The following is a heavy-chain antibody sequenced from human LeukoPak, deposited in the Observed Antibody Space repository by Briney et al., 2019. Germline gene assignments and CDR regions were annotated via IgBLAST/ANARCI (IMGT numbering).Heavy chain of an antibody. Sequence: GGSLRLSCAASGFTFSSYAMSWVRQAPGKGLEWVSVIYSGGSTYYADSVKGRFTISRDNSKNTLYLQMNSLRAEDTAVYYCAREVGATVQASYYYYYYYMDVWGQRDHGHRLL. V-gene: IGHV3-53*01. J-gene: IGHJ6*03. D-gene: IGHD1-26*01. CDR1: GFTFSSYA. CDR2: IYSGGST. CDR3: AREVGATVQASYYYYYYYMDV.